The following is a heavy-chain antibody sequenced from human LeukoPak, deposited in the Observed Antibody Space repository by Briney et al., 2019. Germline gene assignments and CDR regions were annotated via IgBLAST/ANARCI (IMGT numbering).Heavy chain of an antibody. CDR1: GFTFSSYS. CDR3: ARAPASGSYYGGFDY. CDR2: ISSSSSYT. V-gene: IGHV3-21*01. J-gene: IGHJ4*02. D-gene: IGHD1-26*01. Sequence: GGSLRLSCAASGFTFSSYSMNWVRQAPGKGLEWVSSISSSSSYTYYADSVKGRFTISRDNAKNSLYLQMNSLRAEDTAVYYCARAPASGSYYGGFDYWGQGTLVTVSS.